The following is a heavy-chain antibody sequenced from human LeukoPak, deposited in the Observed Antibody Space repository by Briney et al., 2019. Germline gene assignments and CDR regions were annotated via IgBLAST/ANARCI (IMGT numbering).Heavy chain of an antibody. CDR2: IVYDGGYK. Sequence: GGSLRLSCAASGFTFNSHGMHWVRQGPGKGPEWVAFIVYDGGYKYYADPVKGRFTISRDNSKNTLFLQMNSLRTEDTAVYYCAKVQSYYGILTGDPFDYWGQGTLVTVSS. V-gene: IGHV3-30*02. D-gene: IGHD3-9*01. CDR1: GFTFNSHG. CDR3: AKVQSYYGILTGDPFDY. J-gene: IGHJ4*02.